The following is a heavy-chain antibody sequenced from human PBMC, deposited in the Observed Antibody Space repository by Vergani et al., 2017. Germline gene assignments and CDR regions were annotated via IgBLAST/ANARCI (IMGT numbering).Heavy chain of an antibody. Sequence: QVQLQQWGGGLLKPSETLSLTCVVNGASFNSYHWTWIRQSPGEGLEWVGDIDHTGRPDYNPSLKSRLTMSVDKSRNQFSLTLNSVTATDTAIYFCARVNTETNGHLYYYYYMDVWGQGTAVTVS. J-gene: IGHJ6*03. CDR3: ARVNTETNGHLYYYYYMDV. CDR1: GASFNSYH. D-gene: IGHD4-11*01. V-gene: IGHV4-34*01. CDR2: IDHTGRP.